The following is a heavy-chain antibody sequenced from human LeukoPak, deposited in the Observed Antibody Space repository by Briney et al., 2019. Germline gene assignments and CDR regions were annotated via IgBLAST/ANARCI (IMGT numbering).Heavy chain of an antibody. V-gene: IGHV3-23*01. J-gene: IGHJ4*02. Sequence: RGSLRLSCAASGFTFSSYAMSWVRQAPGKGLEWVSSIGGSGGSTYYADSVKGRSTISRDTSKNTLYLQMNSLRAEDTAVYYCAKYRGFGDSYDSWGQGTLVTVSS. CDR3: AKYRGFGDSYDS. CDR1: GFTFSSYA. D-gene: IGHD3-10*01. CDR2: IGGSGGST.